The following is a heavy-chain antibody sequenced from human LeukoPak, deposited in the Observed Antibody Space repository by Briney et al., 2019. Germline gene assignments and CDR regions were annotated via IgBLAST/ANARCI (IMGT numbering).Heavy chain of an antibody. V-gene: IGHV3-30-3*01. CDR2: ISYDGSNK. Sequence: PGRSLRLSCAASGFTFSSYAMHWVRQAPGKGLEWVAVISYDGSNKYYADSVKGRFTISRDNSKNTLYLQMNSLRAEDTAVYYCAREELRFLEWSPSLDYWGQGTLVTVSS. D-gene: IGHD3-3*01. J-gene: IGHJ4*02. CDR1: GFTFSSYA. CDR3: AREELRFLEWSPSLDY.